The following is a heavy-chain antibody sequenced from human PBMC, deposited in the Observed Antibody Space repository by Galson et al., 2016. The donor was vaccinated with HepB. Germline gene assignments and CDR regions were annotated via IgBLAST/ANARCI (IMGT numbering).Heavy chain of an antibody. CDR2: LIPSFDTA. CDR1: GVNFNTFG. Sequence: SVKVSCKASGVNFNTFGISWVRQAPGQGLEWMGGLIPSFDTANYAQTFQGRATIIADESASTVYMELSSLRPDDTAVYYCTQGAAPLYGDSLNWFDPWGQGTLVTVSS. V-gene: IGHV1-69*13. CDR3: TQGAAPLYGDSLNWFDP. J-gene: IGHJ5*02. D-gene: IGHD4-17*01.